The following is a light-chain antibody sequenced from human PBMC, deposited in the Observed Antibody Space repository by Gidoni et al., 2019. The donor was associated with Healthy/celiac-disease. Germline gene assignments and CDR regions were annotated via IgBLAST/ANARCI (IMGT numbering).Light chain of an antibody. Sequence: EIVMTQSPATLSVSPGERATLSCRASQSVSSNLALYQQKPGQAPRLLIYGASTRATGIPARFSGSGSGTEFTLTISSLQSEDFAVYYCQQYNNWPPGAWTFXQXTKVEIK. J-gene: IGKJ1*01. V-gene: IGKV3-15*01. CDR2: GAS. CDR1: QSVSSN. CDR3: QQYNNWPPGAWT.